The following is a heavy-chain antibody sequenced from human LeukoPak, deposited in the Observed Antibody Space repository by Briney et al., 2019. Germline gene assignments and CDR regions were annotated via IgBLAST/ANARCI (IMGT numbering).Heavy chain of an antibody. D-gene: IGHD2-21*01. CDR2: LNTDGSNT. J-gene: IGHJ4*02. Sequence: PGGSLRLSCVASGFTFSSSWIHWVRQVPGKGLVWVSCLNTDGSNTAYADSVEGRFTLSSDNAKNTVYLQMNSLRAEDTGVYYCARGAIAPDNWGQGTLVIVSS. CDR1: GFTFSSSW. V-gene: IGHV3-74*01. CDR3: ARGAIAPDN.